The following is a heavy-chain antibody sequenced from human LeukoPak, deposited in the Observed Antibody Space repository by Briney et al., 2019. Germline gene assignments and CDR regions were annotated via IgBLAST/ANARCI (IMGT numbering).Heavy chain of an antibody. Sequence: PGRSLRLSCAASGFTFSSYAMHWVRQAPGKGLEWVALISDDGSNKFYADSVKGRFTISRDNSKNTLYLQMNSLRAEDTAVYYCVRANCGGSCSLIDYRGQGTLVTVSS. CDR1: GFTFSSYA. CDR3: VRANCGGSCSLIDY. D-gene: IGHD2-15*01. CDR2: ISDDGSNK. V-gene: IGHV3-30*04. J-gene: IGHJ4*02.